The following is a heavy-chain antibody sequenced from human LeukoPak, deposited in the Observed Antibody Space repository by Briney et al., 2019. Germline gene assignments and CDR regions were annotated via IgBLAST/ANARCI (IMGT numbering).Heavy chain of an antibody. V-gene: IGHV1-2*04. Sequence: GAPVKVSCKASGYTFTGYYMHWVRQAPGQGLEWMGWINPNSGGTNYAQKFQGWVTMTRDTSISTAYMELSRLRSDDTAGYYCARAAMGNFDYWGQGTLVTVSS. D-gene: IGHD5-18*01. CDR3: ARAAMGNFDY. J-gene: IGHJ4*02. CDR2: INPNSGGT. CDR1: GYTFTGYY.